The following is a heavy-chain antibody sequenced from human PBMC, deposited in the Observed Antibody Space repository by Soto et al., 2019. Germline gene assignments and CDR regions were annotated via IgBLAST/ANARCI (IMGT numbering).Heavy chain of an antibody. Sequence: GGSLRLSCAASGFTFSSYSMNWVRQAPGKGLEWVSYISSSSSTIYYADSVKGRFTISRDNAKNSLYLQMNSLRDEDTAVYYCASCNYDSSGYLIDYWGQGTLVTVSS. J-gene: IGHJ4*02. CDR3: ASCNYDSSGYLIDY. CDR1: GFTFSSYS. CDR2: ISSSSSTI. D-gene: IGHD3-22*01. V-gene: IGHV3-48*02.